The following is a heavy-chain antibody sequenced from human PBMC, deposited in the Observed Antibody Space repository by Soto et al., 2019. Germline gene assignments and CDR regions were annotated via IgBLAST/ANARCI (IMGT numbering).Heavy chain of an antibody. Sequence: QLQLQESGPGLVKPSDTLSLTCTVSVGSLSTTGYYWGWIRQPPGKGLECIGSIYSSGITYYNPSLKSRVTISVDESKNQFSVNLGSVAAADTAVYYCAGQVDCSGDCTNRYFAPWGQGNLVIVFS. J-gene: IGHJ5*02. D-gene: IGHD2-21*02. CDR2: IYSSGIT. CDR1: VGSLSTTGYY. V-gene: IGHV4-39*01. CDR3: AGQVDCSGDCTNRYFAP.